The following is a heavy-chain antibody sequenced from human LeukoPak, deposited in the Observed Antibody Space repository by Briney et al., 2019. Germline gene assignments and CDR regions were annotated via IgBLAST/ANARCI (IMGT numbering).Heavy chain of an antibody. CDR3: ARGWPRGAFDI. V-gene: IGHV3-7*04. D-gene: IGHD1-26*01. CDR2: IKRDGSEK. Sequence: GGSLRLSCAASGFSFSSYWMNWVRQAPGKGLEWVANIKRDGSEKYYVDSVKGRFTISRDNAKNSLYLQMNSLRAEDTAVYYCARGWPRGAFDIWGQGTMVTVSP. CDR1: GFSFSSYW. J-gene: IGHJ3*02.